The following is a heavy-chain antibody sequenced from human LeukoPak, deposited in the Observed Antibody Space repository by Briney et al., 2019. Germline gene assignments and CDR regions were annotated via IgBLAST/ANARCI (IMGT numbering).Heavy chain of an antibody. J-gene: IGHJ4*02. CDR2: ISYDGSNK. V-gene: IGHV3-30-3*01. CDR1: GFTFSNYA. Sequence: GGSLRLSCAASGFTFSNYAMYWVRQAPGKGLEWVAVISYDGSNKYYADSVKGRFTISRDNSKNTLYLQMNSLRAEDTAVYYCARVEGLWATRALFDYWGQGTLVTVSS. CDR3: ARVEGLWATRALFDY. D-gene: IGHD5-18*01.